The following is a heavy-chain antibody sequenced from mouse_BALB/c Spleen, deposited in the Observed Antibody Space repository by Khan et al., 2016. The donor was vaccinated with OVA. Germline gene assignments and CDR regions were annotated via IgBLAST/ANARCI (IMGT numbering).Heavy chain of an antibody. D-gene: IGHD1-1*01. CDR3: ARLAYYYDSEGFAY. Sequence: EVQLVESGGDLVKPEGSLKLSCAASGFTFSTYGMSWVRQTPDKRLEWVATISSGGSYTYYPDSVQGRFTIYSDNAKNTLYLQRSSLKSEDTAMFYCARLAYYYDSEGFAYWGQGTLVTVSA. V-gene: IGHV5-6*01. J-gene: IGHJ3*01. CDR2: ISSGGSYT. CDR1: GFTFSTYG.